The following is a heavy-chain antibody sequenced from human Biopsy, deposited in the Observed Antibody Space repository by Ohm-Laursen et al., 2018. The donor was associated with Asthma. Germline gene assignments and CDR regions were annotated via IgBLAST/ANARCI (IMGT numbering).Heavy chain of an antibody. CDR2: ISTSGGSK. J-gene: IGHJ3*01. CDR3: VKALGGGDGFDV. Sequence: SLRLSCAASGFTFSSYAMSWVRQTPDRGLEWVSGISTSGGSKYYADSVKGRFTLSRDNSKTTLSLQMNSLTEVDTAVYYCVKALGGGDGFDVWGLGTTVTVSS. CDR1: GFTFSSYA. V-gene: IGHV3-23*01.